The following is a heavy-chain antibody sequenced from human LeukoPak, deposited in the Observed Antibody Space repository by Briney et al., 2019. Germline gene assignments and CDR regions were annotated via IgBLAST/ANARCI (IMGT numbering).Heavy chain of an antibody. V-gene: IGHV3-48*02. CDR1: GFTFSSYS. J-gene: IGHJ4*02. CDR3: ARHSYSSSWFDY. CDR2: ITASGTAM. Sequence: GGSLRLSCAASGFTFSSYSMNWVRQAPGKGLEWVSHITASGTAMFYADSVKGRFTISRDNAKNSLYLQMNSLRDEDTAVYYCARHSYSSSWFDYWGQGTLVTVSS. D-gene: IGHD6-13*01.